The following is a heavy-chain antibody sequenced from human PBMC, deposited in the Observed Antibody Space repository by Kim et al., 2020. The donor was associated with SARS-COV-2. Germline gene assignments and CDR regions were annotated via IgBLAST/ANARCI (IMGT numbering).Heavy chain of an antibody. J-gene: IGHJ3*02. D-gene: IGHD6-13*01. CDR3: TRDHSSSCYDDAFDI. V-gene: IGHV3-49*04. CDR1: GFTFGDYA. Sequence: GGSLRLSCTASGFTFGDYAMSWVRQAPGQGLEWVGFIRSKAYGGTTEYAASVKGRFTISRDDSKSIAYLQMNSLKTEDTAVYYCTRDHSSSCYDDAFDIWAQGTMVNVSS. CDR2: IRSKAYGGTT.